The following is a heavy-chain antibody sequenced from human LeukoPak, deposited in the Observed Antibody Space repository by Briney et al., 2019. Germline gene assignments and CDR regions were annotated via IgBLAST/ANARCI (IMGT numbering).Heavy chain of an antibody. Sequence: SETLSLTCTVSGYSISSGYYWGWIRQPPGKGREGIATIYHSGSTYYNPSLQRRVAISVDTSKNHFSLRLRSVTAADTAVYYCARDYIMFDYYYMDVWGRGTTVTVSS. J-gene: IGHJ6*03. CDR3: ARDYIMFDYYYMDV. D-gene: IGHD2-8*01. CDR2: IYHSGST. CDR1: GYSISSGYY. V-gene: IGHV4-38-2*02.